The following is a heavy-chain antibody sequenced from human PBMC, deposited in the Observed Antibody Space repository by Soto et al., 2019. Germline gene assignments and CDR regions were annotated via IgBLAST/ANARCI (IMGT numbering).Heavy chain of an antibody. J-gene: IGHJ5*02. CDR3: ARGSRQLVPNWFDP. V-gene: IGHV4-59*01. D-gene: IGHD6-6*01. CDR2: IYYSGST. Sequence: QVQLQESGPGLVKPSETLSLTCTVSGGSISSYYWSWIRQPPGKELEWIGYIYYSGSTNYKPSLKSRVTISVDTSKNQFSLKLSSVTAADTAVYYCARGSRQLVPNWFDPWGQGTLVTVSS. CDR1: GGSISSYY.